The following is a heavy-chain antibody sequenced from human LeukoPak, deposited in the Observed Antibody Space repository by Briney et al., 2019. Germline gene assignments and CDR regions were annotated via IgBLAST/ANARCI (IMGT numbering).Heavy chain of an antibody. CDR2: ISVRSNYR. V-gene: IGHV3-21*01. Sequence: GGSLTLSCAASGYTFSDFSVNWVRRAPGKGLEWVSSISVRSNYRYYADSVRGRFTISRDDARDSLFLQMNSLRAEDTAVYFCVRLRRNNDRSGYYYYYDYWGQGTLVTVSS. CDR1: GYTFSDFS. J-gene: IGHJ4*02. CDR3: VRLRRNNDRSGYYYYYDY. D-gene: IGHD3-22*01.